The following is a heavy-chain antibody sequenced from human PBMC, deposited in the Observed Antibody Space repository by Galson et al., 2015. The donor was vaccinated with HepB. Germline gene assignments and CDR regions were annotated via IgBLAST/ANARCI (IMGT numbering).Heavy chain of an antibody. D-gene: IGHD3-22*01. Sequence: SLRLSCAASGFTFSGYSMNWVRQAPGKGLEWVSYIDASGGTVFYADSMKGRFTISRDNAKSSVFLQMISLRDEDTAVYFCARGYYDFDYWGQGTLVTVSS. CDR1: GFTFSGYS. CDR3: ARGYYDFDY. J-gene: IGHJ4*02. CDR2: IDASGGTV. V-gene: IGHV3-48*02.